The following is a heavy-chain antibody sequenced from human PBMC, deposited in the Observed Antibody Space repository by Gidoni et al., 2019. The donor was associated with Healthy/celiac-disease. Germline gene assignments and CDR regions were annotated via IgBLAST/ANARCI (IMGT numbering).Heavy chain of an antibody. J-gene: IGHJ5*02. D-gene: IGHD3-10*01. CDR3: ARMVRGVGGFDP. CDR1: GGSISSYY. Sequence: QVQLQESGPGLVKPSETLSLTCTVSGGSISSYYWSWIRQPPGKGLEWIGYIYYSGSTNYNPSLKSRVTISVDTSKNQFSLKLSSVTAADTAVYYCARMVRGVGGFDPWGQGTLVTVSS. CDR2: IYYSGST. V-gene: IGHV4-59*08.